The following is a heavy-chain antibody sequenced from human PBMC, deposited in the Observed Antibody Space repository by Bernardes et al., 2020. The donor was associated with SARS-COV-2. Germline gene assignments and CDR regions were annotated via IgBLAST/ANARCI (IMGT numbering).Heavy chain of an antibody. CDR3: ARVNYVWGSYYISFSDYFDY. V-gene: IGHV3-30-3*01. CDR2: ISYDGNNK. D-gene: IGHD3-16*01. CDR1: GFTFSNYA. Sequence: GGSLRLSRAASGFTFSNYAIPWVRQAPGKGLEWVAVISYDGNNKYYADSVKGRFTISRDNFKNTLYLQMNSLRAEDTAVYYCARVNYVWGSYYISFSDYFDYWGQGTLVTVSS. J-gene: IGHJ4*02.